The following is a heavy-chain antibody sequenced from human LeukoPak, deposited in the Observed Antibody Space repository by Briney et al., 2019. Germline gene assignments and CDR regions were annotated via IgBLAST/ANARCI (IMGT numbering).Heavy chain of an antibody. D-gene: IGHD5-12*01. CDR1: GGTFSSYA. CDR2: IIPIFGTA. CDR3: AHSGYDYSWFDP. V-gene: IGHV1-69*13. Sequence: ASVKVSCKASGGTFSSYAISWVRQAPGQGLEWMGGIIPIFGTANYAQKFQGRVTITADESTSTAYMELSSLRSGDTAVYYCAHSGYDYSWFDPWGQGTLVTVSS. J-gene: IGHJ5*02.